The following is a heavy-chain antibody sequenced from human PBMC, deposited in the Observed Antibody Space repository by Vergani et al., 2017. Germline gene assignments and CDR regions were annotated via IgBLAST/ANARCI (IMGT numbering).Heavy chain of an antibody. CDR1: GRSISSGSYY. V-gene: IGHV4-61*02. CDR3: ASFRSEYYYYYMDV. D-gene: IGHD6-25*01. Sequence: QVQLQESGPGLVKPSQTLSLTCTVSGRSISSGSYYWSWIRQPAGKGLEWIGRIYTSGSTNYNPSLKSRVTMSVDTSKNQFSLKLSSVTAADTAVYYCASFRSEYYYYYMDVWGKGTTVTVSS. J-gene: IGHJ6*03. CDR2: IYTSGST.